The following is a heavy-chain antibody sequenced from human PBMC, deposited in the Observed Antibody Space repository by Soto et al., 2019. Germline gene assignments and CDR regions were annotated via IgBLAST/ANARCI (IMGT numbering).Heavy chain of an antibody. J-gene: IGHJ4*02. D-gene: IGHD6-19*01. CDR1: GFTFSNYA. Sequence: QVQLVESGGGVVQPGRSLRLSCAASGFTFSNYAIHWDRQAPGKGLEWVAAISYDGSNKYYADSVKGRFTISRDNSKSTLYLQVNSLRADDTAVYYCARGTSSGWYYFDYWGQGTLVTVSS. V-gene: IGHV3-30-3*01. CDR2: ISYDGSNK. CDR3: ARGTSSGWYYFDY.